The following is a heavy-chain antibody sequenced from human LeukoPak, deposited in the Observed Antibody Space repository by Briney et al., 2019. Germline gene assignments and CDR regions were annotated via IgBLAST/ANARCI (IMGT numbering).Heavy chain of an antibody. CDR1: GGSISSYY. Sequence: SETLSLTCTVSGGSISSYYWSWIRQPPGKGLEWIGYIYYSGSTNYNPSLKSRVTISVDTSKNQFSLKPSSVTAADTAVYYCARGRYLTTSGGAAAGFLDYWGQGSLVTVST. V-gene: IGHV4-59*01. D-gene: IGHD6-13*01. CDR2: IYYSGST. J-gene: IGHJ4*02. CDR3: ARGRYLTTSGGAAAGFLDY.